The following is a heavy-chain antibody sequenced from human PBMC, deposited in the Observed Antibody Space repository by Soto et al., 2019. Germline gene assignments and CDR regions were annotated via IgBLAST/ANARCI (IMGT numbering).Heavy chain of an antibody. J-gene: IGHJ6*02. CDR1: GFTFSSYW. CDR3: ARGNYGMDV. V-gene: IGHV3-74*01. Sequence: GGSLRLSCAASGFTFSSYWMHWVRQAPGKGLVWVSNIKSDGSNTNYADSVKGRFTISRDNAKNTLYLQMNSLRAEDTAVYYCARGNYGMDVWVQGTTVTVSS. D-gene: IGHD3-10*01. CDR2: IKSDGSNT.